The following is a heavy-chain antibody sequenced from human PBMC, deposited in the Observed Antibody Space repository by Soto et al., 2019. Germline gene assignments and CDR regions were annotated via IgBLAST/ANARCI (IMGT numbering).Heavy chain of an antibody. CDR2: INPSGGST. J-gene: IGHJ5*02. V-gene: IGHV1-46*01. D-gene: IGHD5-18*01. Sequence: GASVKVSCKASGYTFTSYYMHWVRQAPGQGLEWMGIINPSGGSTSYAQKFQGRVTMTRDTSTSTVYMELSSLRSEDTAVYYCARAWIQLWLRQDWFDPWGQGTLVTVS. CDR1: GYTFTSYY. CDR3: ARAWIQLWLRQDWFDP.